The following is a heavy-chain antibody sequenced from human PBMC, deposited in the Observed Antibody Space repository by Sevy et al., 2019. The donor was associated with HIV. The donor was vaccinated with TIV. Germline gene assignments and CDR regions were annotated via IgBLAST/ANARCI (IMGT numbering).Heavy chain of an antibody. CDR3: AKAPRGYSYASFCDY. J-gene: IGHJ4*02. D-gene: IGHD5-18*01. CDR1: GFTFTSYG. CDR2: ISYDGSNK. Sequence: GGSLRLSCAASGFTFTSYGMHWVRQAPGKGLEWVAVISYDGSNKYYADSVKGRFTISRDKSKNTLYLQMNSLRAEDTAVYYCAKAPRGYSYASFCDYWGQGTLVTVSS. V-gene: IGHV3-30*18.